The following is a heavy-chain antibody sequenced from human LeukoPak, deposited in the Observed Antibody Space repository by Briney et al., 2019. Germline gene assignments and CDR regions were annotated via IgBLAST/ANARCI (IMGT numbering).Heavy chain of an antibody. CDR1: GYSFTSYW. D-gene: IGHD6-13*01. Sequence: GESLKISCKGSGYSFTSYWIGWVRQMPGKGLEWMGINYPGDSDTRYSPSFQGQVPISGDKSISTAYVQWSSLKASDTAMYYCARRDSSSKHFDYWGQGTLVTVSS. V-gene: IGHV5-51*01. CDR3: ARRDSSSKHFDY. CDR2: NYPGDSDT. J-gene: IGHJ4*02.